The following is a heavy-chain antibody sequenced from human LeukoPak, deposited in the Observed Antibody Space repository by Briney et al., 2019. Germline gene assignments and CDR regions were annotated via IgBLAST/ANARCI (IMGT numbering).Heavy chain of an antibody. CDR3: TTGNWGSFSY. CDR2: IKSKTDGGTT. CDR1: GFTFSNAW. Sequence: PGGALRLSCAASGFTFSNAWMNWVRQAPGKGLEWVGRIKSKTDGGTTEYAAPVKGRFTISRDDSKHTLYLKVNSLKTEDTAVYYCTTGNWGSFSYWGQGTLVTVSS. J-gene: IGHJ4*02. D-gene: IGHD7-27*01. V-gene: IGHV3-15*01.